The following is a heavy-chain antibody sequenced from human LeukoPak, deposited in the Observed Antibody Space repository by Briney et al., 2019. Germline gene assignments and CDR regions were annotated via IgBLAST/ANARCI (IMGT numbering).Heavy chain of an antibody. D-gene: IGHD3-10*01. V-gene: IGHV1-69*05. CDR1: GYTFTSYG. CDR3: ARGEFTMVRGVYFDY. Sequence: GASVKVSCKASGYTFTSYGISWVRQAPGQGLEWMGGIIPIFGTANYAQKFQGRVTITTDESTSTAYMELSSLRSEDTAVYYCARGEFTMVRGVYFDYWGQGTLVTVSS. J-gene: IGHJ4*02. CDR2: IIPIFGTA.